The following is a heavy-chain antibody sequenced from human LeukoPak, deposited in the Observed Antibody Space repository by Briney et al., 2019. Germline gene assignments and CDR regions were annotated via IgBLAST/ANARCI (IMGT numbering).Heavy chain of an antibody. CDR3: ARGAPGYSSRPITY. CDR1: GFTFSSYA. J-gene: IGHJ4*02. D-gene: IGHD6-13*01. V-gene: IGHV3-48*04. Sequence: PGGSLRLSCAASGFTFSSYAMSWVRQAPGKGLEWVSYISSSGSTIYYADSVKGRFTISRDNAKNSLYLQMNSLRAEDTAVYYCARGAPGYSSRPITYWGQGTLVTVSS. CDR2: ISSSGSTI.